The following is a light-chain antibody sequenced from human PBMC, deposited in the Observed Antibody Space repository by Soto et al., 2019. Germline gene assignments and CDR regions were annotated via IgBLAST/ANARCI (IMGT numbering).Light chain of an antibody. J-gene: IGKJ1*01. CDR1: QTGSTS. Sequence: DIVLTQSPGTLSLSPGDTATLSCKASQTGSTSLSWYQQKSGQAPRLLIYGASSRAIHTPDRFSGSGSGTDFTLTISGLEPEDFAVYYCQHFGNSLWTFGQGTKVDIK. CDR2: GAS. V-gene: IGKV3-20*01. CDR3: QHFGNSLWT.